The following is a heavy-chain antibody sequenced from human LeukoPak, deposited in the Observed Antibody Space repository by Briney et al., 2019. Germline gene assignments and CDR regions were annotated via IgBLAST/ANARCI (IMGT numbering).Heavy chain of an antibody. D-gene: IGHD2-2*01. V-gene: IGHV3-30-3*01. CDR2: ISYDGSNK. Sequence: GRSLRLSCAASGFTFSSYAMHWVRQAPGKGLEWVAVISYDGSNKYYADSVKGRFTISRDNSKNTLYLQMNSLSAEDTAVSYCARGYCSSTSCYPFDYWGQGTLVTVSS. J-gene: IGHJ4*02. CDR3: ARGYCSSTSCYPFDY. CDR1: GFTFSSYA.